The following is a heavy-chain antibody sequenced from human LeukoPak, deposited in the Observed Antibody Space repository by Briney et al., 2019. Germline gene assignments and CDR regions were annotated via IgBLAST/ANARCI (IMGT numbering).Heavy chain of an antibody. CDR3: AKKEGYSSSSPLVL. J-gene: IGHJ4*02. D-gene: IGHD6-6*01. CDR1: GFTFSNYG. V-gene: IGHV3-30*18. CDR2: ISKDGGNNK. Sequence: GGSLRLSCAASGFTFSNYGMHWVRQAPGKGLEWVAVISKDGGNNKYHTDSVKGRFTISRDNSMNTLYLQMNSLRAEDTAVYYCAKKEGYSSSSPLVLWGQGTLVTVSS.